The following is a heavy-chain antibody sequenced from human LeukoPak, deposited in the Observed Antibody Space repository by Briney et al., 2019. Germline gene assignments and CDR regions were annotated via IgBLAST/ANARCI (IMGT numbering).Heavy chain of an antibody. J-gene: IGHJ4*02. CDR1: GFTFGNYG. Sequence: GGSLRLSCAVSGFTFGNYGMHWVRQAPGKGLEWVSSISSSSSYIYYADSVKGRFTISRDNAKNSLYLQMDSLRAEDTAVYYCARDEDSSGYCDYWGQGTLVTVSS. CDR2: ISSSSSYI. D-gene: IGHD3-22*01. CDR3: ARDEDSSGYCDY. V-gene: IGHV3-21*01.